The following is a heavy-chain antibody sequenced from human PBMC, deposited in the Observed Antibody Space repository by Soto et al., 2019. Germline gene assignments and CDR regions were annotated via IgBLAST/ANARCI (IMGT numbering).Heavy chain of an antibody. V-gene: IGHV4-61*01. J-gene: IGHJ4*02. CDR1: GGSISSGCYY. Sequence: SETLSLTCTVSGGSISSGCYYWSWIRQHPGRGLEWIGYIYYSGSTYYNPSLNSRVTISVDTSKNQFSLTVTSVTAADTAVYYCVRRIVATETFDYWGQGTLVTVSS. CDR2: IYYSGST. D-gene: IGHD5-12*01. CDR3: VRRIVATETFDY.